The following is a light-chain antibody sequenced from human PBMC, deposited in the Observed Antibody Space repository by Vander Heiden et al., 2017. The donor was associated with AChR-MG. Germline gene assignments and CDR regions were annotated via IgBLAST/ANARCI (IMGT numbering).Light chain of an antibody. Sequence: DIVMTQSPLSLPVTPGEPASISCGSSQSLLHSDGYYYLDWYLQKPGQSPQLLIYLGSNRASGVPDRFSGSGSGTDFTLKISRVEAEDVGVYYCMQALQTAFTFGPGTKVDIK. CDR3: MQALQTAFT. J-gene: IGKJ3*01. CDR1: QSLLHSDGYYY. CDR2: LGS. V-gene: IGKV2-28*01.